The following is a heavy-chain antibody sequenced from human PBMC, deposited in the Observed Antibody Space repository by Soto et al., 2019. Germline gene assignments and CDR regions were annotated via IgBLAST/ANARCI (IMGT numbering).Heavy chain of an antibody. CDR1: GGSISSYY. V-gene: IGHV4-59*01. CDR2: MYYSGGT. Sequence: QVQLQESGPGLVKPSETLSLTCTVSGGSISSYYWSWLRQPPGKGLEWIGYMYYSGGTNYNPSLKSRVTISEDMSKNQFSLKLSSVTAADTAVYYCAREACISTRCSIGDRWFDPWGQGTLVTVSS. J-gene: IGHJ5*02. D-gene: IGHD2-2*01. CDR3: AREACISTRCSIGDRWFDP.